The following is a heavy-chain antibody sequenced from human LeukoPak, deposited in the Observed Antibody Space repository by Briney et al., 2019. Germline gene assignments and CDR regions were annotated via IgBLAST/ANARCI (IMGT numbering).Heavy chain of an antibody. CDR1: GFTVSSNY. J-gene: IGHJ4*02. D-gene: IGHD3-22*01. CDR2: IYSGGST. Sequence: PGGSLRLSCAASGFTVSSNYMSWVRQAPGKGLEWVSVIYSGGSTYYVDSVKGRFTISRDNSKNTVYLQMNSLRVEDTAVYYCARDYYYDSSGYEGWPDCWGQGTLVTVSS. V-gene: IGHV3-66*01. CDR3: ARDYYYDSSGYEGWPDC.